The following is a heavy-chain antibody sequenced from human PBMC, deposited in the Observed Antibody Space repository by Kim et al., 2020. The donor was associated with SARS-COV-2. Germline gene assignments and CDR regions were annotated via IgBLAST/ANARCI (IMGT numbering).Heavy chain of an antibody. Sequence: YNPSLTSRVTISVDTSKNQFSLKLSSVTAADTAVYYCARGVGVLNWYFDLWGRGTLVTVSS. D-gene: IGHD2-8*01. J-gene: IGHJ2*01. V-gene: IGHV4-34*01. CDR3: ARGVGVLNWYFDL.